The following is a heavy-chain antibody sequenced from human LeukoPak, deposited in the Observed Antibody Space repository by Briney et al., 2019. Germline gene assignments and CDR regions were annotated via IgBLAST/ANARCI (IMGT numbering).Heavy chain of an antibody. V-gene: IGHV1-2*02. Sequence: GASVKVSCKASGYTFTDYYVYWVRQAPGQGLEWMGWINPNSGDTNYAQKFQGRVTMTRDTSISTAYMDLSSLRSDDTAMYYCARKWATTNSGWNWVHPLGQGTLVTVSS. D-gene: IGHD5-24*01. CDR3: ARKWATTNSGWNWVHP. CDR1: GYTFTDYY. J-gene: IGHJ5*02. CDR2: INPNSGDT.